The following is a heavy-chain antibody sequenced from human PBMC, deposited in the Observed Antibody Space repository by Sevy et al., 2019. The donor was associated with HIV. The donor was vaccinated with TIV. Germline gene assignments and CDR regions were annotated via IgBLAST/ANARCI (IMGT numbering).Heavy chain of an antibody. CDR3: ARLFSCGGDCYYLDY. D-gene: IGHD2-21*02. CDR1: GFTFSSYD. Sequence: GGSLRLSCAGSGFTFSSYDMHWVRQAPGKGLEWVAVTSHDGKYNNYADSVKVRFTISRDNFKNTLYLQMNSLGVGDTAVYFCARLFSCGGDCYYLDYWGQGALVTVSS. V-gene: IGHV3-30*04. CDR2: TSHDGKYN. J-gene: IGHJ4*02.